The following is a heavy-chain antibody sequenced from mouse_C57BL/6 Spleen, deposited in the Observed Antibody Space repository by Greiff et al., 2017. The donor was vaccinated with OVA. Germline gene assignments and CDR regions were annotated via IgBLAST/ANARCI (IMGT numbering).Heavy chain of an antibody. J-gene: IGHJ4*01. Sequence: VQLQQSAPELVKPGASVKISCKASGYSFTGYYMNWVKQSPEKSLEWIGEINPSTGGTTYNQKFKAKATLTVDKSSSTAYMQLKSLTSEDSAVYYCAIYYSNYGAMDYWGQGTSVTVSS. CDR1: GYSFTGYY. V-gene: IGHV1-42*01. CDR3: AIYYSNYGAMDY. CDR2: INPSTGGT. D-gene: IGHD2-5*01.